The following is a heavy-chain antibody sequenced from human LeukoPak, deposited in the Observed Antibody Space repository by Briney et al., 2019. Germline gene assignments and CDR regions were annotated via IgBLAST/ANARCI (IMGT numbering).Heavy chain of an antibody. V-gene: IGHV3-23*01. J-gene: IGHJ4*02. CDR3: AKDSLLVEMATSFDY. CDR2: ISGSGGST. CDR1: GSTFSSYA. D-gene: IGHD5-24*01. Sequence: GGSLRLSCAASGSTFSSYAMSWVRQAPGKGLEWVSAISGSGGSTYYADSVKGRFTISRDNSKNTLYLQMNSLRAEDTAVYYCAKDSLLVEMATSFDYWGQGTLVTVSS.